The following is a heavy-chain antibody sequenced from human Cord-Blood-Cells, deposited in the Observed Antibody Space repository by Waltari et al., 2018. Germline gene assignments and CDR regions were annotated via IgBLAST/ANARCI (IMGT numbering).Heavy chain of an antibody. CDR3: SKVDIFLDYYCLYF. CDR1: GGSFSGYY. D-gene: IGHD3-9*01. CDR2: INHSGST. J-gene: IGHJ6*02. V-gene: IGHV4-34*01. Sequence: AGLLKPSETLSLTCAVYGGSFSGYYCSWIRQPPGKGVEWIWEINHSGSTNYNPSLKSPVTISVDTSKNQFSLKLSSFTAADTAVYYCSKVDIFLDYYCLYFWGQGTMVTVSS.